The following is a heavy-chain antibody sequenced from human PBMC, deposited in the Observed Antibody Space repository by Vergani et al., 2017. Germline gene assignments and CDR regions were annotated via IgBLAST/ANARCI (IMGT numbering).Heavy chain of an antibody. CDR1: GYTLTELS. V-gene: IGHV1-69*13. Sequence: QVQLVQSGAEVKKPGASVKVSCKVSGYTLTELSMHWVRQAPGKGLEWMGGIIPIFGTANYAQKFQGRVTITADESTSTAYMELSSLRSEDTAVYYCARVVVPAAILGYYYYYMDVWGKGTTVTVSS. J-gene: IGHJ6*03. CDR3: ARVVVPAAILGYYYYYMDV. D-gene: IGHD2-2*02. CDR2: IIPIFGTA.